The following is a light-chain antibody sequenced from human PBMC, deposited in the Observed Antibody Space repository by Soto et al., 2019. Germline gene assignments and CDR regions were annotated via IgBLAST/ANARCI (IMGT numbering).Light chain of an antibody. CDR2: AAS. V-gene: IGKV1-9*01. J-gene: IGKJ5*01. Sequence: DIQLTQSPSFLSASVGDRVTITCRASQGITSYLAWYQQKPGKAPNLLIYAASTLQSGVPSRFSGGGSGTEFTLTISSLQPEDSATDYCQQLNSYPITFGQGTRLEIK. CDR1: QGITSY. CDR3: QQLNSYPIT.